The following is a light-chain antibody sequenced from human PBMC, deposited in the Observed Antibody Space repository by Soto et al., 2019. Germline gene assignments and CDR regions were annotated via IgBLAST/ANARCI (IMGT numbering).Light chain of an antibody. CDR2: DAS. Sequence: DIHMTQSPSSLSAFVGDRVTITCQTSQDISDYLNWYQQKPGKAPTLLIYDASNLKAGVPSRFSGSGSGTEFTLTISSLQPEDIATYYCQQYDNLLGFTFGPGTKVNI. CDR3: QQYDNLLGFT. V-gene: IGKV1-33*01. CDR1: QDISDY. J-gene: IGKJ3*01.